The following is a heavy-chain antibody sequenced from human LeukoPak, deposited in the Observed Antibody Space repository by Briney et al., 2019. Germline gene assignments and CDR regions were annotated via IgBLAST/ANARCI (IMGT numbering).Heavy chain of an antibody. CDR3: ATVDPITIFDY. V-gene: IGHV1-24*01. J-gene: IGHJ4*02. D-gene: IGHD3-10*01. CDR1: GYTLTELS. Sequence: ASVKVSCKVSGYTLTELSMHWVRQAPGKGLEWMGGFDPEDGETIYAQKFQGRVTVTEDTSTDTAYMELSSLRSEDTAVYYCATVDPITIFDYWGQGTLVTVSS. CDR2: FDPEDGET.